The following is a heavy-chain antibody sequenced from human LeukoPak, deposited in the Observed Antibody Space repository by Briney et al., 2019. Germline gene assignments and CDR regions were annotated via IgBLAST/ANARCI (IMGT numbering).Heavy chain of an antibody. V-gene: IGHV1-2*02. CDR3: AIYSGITGTPFGY. CDR1: GYTFTGYY. J-gene: IGHJ4*02. CDR2: INPNSGGT. D-gene: IGHD1-7*01. Sequence: ASVKVSCKASGYTFTGYYMHWVRQAPGQGLEWMGWINPNSGGTNYAQKFQGRVTMTRDTSISTAYMELSRPRSDDTAVYYCAIYSGITGTPFGYWGQGTLVTVSS.